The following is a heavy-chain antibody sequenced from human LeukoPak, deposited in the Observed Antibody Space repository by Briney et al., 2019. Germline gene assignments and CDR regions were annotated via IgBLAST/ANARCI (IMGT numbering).Heavy chain of an antibody. CDR2: ISGSGGST. CDR1: GFTFSSYA. Sequence: GGSLRLSCAASGFTFSSYAMSWVRQAPGKGLEWVSAISGSGGSTYYADSVGGRFTISRDNSKNTLFLQMNSLRDEDTAVYYRAKDLYSNYGPADYWGQGNLVTVSS. D-gene: IGHD4-11*01. CDR3: AKDLYSNYGPADY. V-gene: IGHV3-23*01. J-gene: IGHJ4*02.